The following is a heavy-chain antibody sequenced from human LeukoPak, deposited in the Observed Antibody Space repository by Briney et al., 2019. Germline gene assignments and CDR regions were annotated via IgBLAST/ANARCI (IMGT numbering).Heavy chain of an antibody. Sequence: SETLSLTCAVYGGSFSGYYWSWIRQPPGKGPEWIGEINHSGSTNYNPSLKSRVTISVDTSKNQFSLKLSSVTAADTAVYYCARGSGRRDGYKWGQGTLVTVSS. D-gene: IGHD5-24*01. CDR2: INHSGST. J-gene: IGHJ4*02. CDR3: ARGSGRRDGYK. V-gene: IGHV4-34*01. CDR1: GGSFSGYY.